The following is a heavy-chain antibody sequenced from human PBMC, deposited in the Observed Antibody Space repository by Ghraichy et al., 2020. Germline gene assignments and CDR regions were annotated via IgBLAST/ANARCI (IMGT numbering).Heavy chain of an antibody. CDR3: TIDPHGHQVFDI. CDR2: IRRKSYGANP. CDR1: GFTFDAYA. V-gene: IGHV3-49*04. Sequence: GGSLRLSCIASGFTFDAYAMTWVRQAPGKGLEWVGFIRRKSYGANPEYAASVKGRFTISIDASKSIAYLQMNSLKIEDTSVYSGTIDPHGHQVFDIWGQGTMVTVSS. J-gene: IGHJ3*02.